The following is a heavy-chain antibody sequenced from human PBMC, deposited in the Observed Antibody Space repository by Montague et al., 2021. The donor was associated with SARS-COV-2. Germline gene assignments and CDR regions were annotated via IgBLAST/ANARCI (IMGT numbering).Heavy chain of an antibody. CDR1: GGSFTGYS. CDR2: VKHPGGT. CDR3: ARPVSSSWHRFDS. Sequence: SETLSLTCAVDGGSFTGYSWNWIRQPPGKGLEWIGEVKHPGGTNYNPSLKSRVTISIDMSKNQFSLNLESVTAADTAVYYCARPVSSSWHRFDSWGQGTLVTVSS. D-gene: IGHD2-2*01. V-gene: IGHV4-34*01. J-gene: IGHJ4*02.